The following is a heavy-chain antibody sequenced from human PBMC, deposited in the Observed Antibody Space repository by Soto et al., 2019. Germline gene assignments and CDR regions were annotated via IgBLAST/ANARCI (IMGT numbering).Heavy chain of an antibody. CDR1: GFTFSSYA. CDR2: ISYDGSNK. CDR3: ARSGAIENIAAAGKYYYYGMDV. Sequence: VQLLESGGGLVQPGGSLRLSCAASGFTFSSYAMHWVRQAPGKGLEWVAVISYDGSNKYYADSVKGRFTISRDNSKNTLYLQMNSLRAEDTAVYYCARSGAIENIAAAGKYYYYGMDVWGQGTTVTVSS. J-gene: IGHJ6*02. D-gene: IGHD6-13*01. V-gene: IGHV3-30-3*01.